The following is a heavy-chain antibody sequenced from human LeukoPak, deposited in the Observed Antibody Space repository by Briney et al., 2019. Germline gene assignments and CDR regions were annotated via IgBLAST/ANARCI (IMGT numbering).Heavy chain of an antibody. CDR3: ARGRIAAAGTWAIPFMDV. CDR2: INHSGST. J-gene: IGHJ6*03. CDR1: GGSFSGYY. D-gene: IGHD6-13*01. Sequence: SETLSLTCAVYGGSFSGYYRSWIRQPPGKGLEWIGEINHSGSTNYSPSLKSRVTISVDTSKNQFSLKLSSVTAADTAVYYCARGRIAAAGTWAIPFMDVWGKGTTVTVSS. V-gene: IGHV4-34*01.